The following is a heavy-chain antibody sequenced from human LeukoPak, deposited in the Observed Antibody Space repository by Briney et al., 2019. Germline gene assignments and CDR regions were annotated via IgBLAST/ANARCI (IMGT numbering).Heavy chain of an antibody. CDR1: GGSISSYY. J-gene: IGHJ3*02. V-gene: IGHV4-4*07. CDR3: ARGTYYYDPSGAFDI. CDR2: IYTSGST. Sequence: SETLSLTCTVSGGSISSYYWSWIRQPAGKGLEWIGRIYTSGSTNYNPSLKSRVTVSVDTSKNQFSLKLSSVTAADTAVYYCARGTYYYDPSGAFDIWGQGTMVTVSS. D-gene: IGHD3-22*01.